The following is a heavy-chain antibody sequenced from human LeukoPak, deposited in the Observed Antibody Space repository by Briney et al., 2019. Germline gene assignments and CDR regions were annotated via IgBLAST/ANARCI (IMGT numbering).Heavy chain of an antibody. D-gene: IGHD3-10*01. CDR2: INWNGGST. CDR1: GFTFDDYG. V-gene: IGHV3-20*01. J-gene: IGHJ5*02. Sequence: GGSLRLSCAASGFTFDDYGMSWVRQAPGKGLEWVSGINWNGGSTGYADSVKGRFTISRDNAKNSLYLQMNSLRAEDTALHHCARDLNTMVRGVIMKGWFDPWGQGTLVTVSS. CDR3: ARDLNTMVRGVIMKGWFDP.